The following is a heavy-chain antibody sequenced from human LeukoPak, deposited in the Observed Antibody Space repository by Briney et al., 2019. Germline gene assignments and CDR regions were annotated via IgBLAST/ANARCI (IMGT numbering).Heavy chain of an antibody. CDR1: GGSISSSSYY. V-gene: IGHV4-39*07. CDR2: IYYSGST. CDR3: ARDGKAAATNDY. J-gene: IGHJ4*02. Sequence: SETLSLTCTVSGGSISSSSYYWGWIRQPPGKGLEWIGGIYYSGSTYYHPALKSRVTISVDTSKNQFSLKLSSVTAADTAVYYCARDGKAAATNDYWGQGTLVTVSS. D-gene: IGHD6-13*01.